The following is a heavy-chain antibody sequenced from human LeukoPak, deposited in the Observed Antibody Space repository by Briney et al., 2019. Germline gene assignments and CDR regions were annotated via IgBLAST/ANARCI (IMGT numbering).Heavy chain of an antibody. CDR2: IYYSGST. J-gene: IGHJ3*02. Sequence: PSETLSLTCTVSGGSISSGDYYWGWIRQPPGEGLEWLGYIYYSGSTYYNPSLKSRVTISVDTSKNQFSMKLSSVTAADTAVYYCARDKEMATIGRAFDIWGQGTMVTVSS. CDR3: ARDKEMATIGRAFDI. V-gene: IGHV4-30-4*08. D-gene: IGHD5-24*01. CDR1: GGSISSGDYY.